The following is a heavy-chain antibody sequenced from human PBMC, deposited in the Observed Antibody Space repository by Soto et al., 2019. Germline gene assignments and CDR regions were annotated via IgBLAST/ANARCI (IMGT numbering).Heavy chain of an antibody. D-gene: IGHD6-13*01. CDR2: IIPILGIA. V-gene: IGHV1-69*02. J-gene: IGHJ4*02. CDR3: ARGVSSSSRFDY. CDR1: GGTFSSYT. Sequence: QVQLVQSGAEVKKPGSSVKVSCKASGGTFSSYTISWVRQAPGQGLEWMGRIIPILGIANYAQKFQGRVTITADKSTSTAYMELSSLRSEDTAVYYCARGVSSSSRFDYWGQGTLVTVSS.